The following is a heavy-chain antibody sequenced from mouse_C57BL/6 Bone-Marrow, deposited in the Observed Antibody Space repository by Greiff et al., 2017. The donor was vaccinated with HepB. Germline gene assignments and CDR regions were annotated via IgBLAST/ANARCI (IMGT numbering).Heavy chain of an antibody. CDR2: ISSGSSTI. CDR1: GFTFSDYG. Sequence: EVQGVESGGGLVKPGGSLKLSCAASGFTFSDYGMHWVRQAPEKGLEWVAYISSGSSTIYYADTVKGRFTISRDNAKNTLFLQMTSLRSEDTAMYYCARYGYDKGSHYFDYWGQGTTLTVSS. V-gene: IGHV5-17*01. CDR3: ARYGYDKGSHYFDY. J-gene: IGHJ2*01. D-gene: IGHD2-2*01.